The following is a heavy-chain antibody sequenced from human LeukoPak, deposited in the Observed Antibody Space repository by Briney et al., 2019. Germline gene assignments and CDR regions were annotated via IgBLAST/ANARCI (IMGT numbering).Heavy chain of an antibody. J-gene: IGHJ4*02. D-gene: IGHD5-24*01. V-gene: IGHV1-46*01. CDR3: ARDGWSEMGTILREVVSDY. CDR2: INPSGGST. CDR1: GYIFTSYY. Sequence: ASVRVSCKASGYIFTSYYMHWVRQAPGQGLEWMGIINPSGGSTSYAQKFRGRVTMTRDTSTSTLYMELSSLRPEDTAVYYCARDGWSEMGTILREVVSDYWGQGTLVTVSS.